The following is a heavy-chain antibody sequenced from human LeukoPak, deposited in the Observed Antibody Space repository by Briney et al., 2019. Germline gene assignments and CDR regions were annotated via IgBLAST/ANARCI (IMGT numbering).Heavy chain of an antibody. D-gene: IGHD3-10*01. V-gene: IGHV1-8*02. Sequence: GASVKVSCKASGYTFTGYYMHWVRQAPGQGLEWMGWINPNSGNTGYAQKFQGRVTMTRNTSISTAYMELSSLRSEDTAVYYCARGIYGSGSYYRWDYYYYYYMDVWGKGTTVTISS. J-gene: IGHJ6*03. CDR2: INPNSGNT. CDR1: GYTFTGYY. CDR3: ARGIYGSGSYYRWDYYYYYYMDV.